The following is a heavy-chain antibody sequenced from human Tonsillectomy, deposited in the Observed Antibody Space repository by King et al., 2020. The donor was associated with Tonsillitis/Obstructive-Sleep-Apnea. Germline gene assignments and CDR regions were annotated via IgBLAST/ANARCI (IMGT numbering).Heavy chain of an antibody. V-gene: IGHV4-59*01. CDR1: GGSISSYY. CDR3: ARGWGGIDAWDI. J-gene: IGHJ3*02. D-gene: IGHD3-10*01. Sequence: VQLQESGPGLVKPSETLSLTCTVSGGSISSYYWSWIRQPPGKGLEWIGYIYYSGSTNYNPSLKSRVTISVDTSKNQFSLKLSSVTAADTAVYYCARGWGGIDAWDIWGQGTMGTGSS. CDR2: IYYSGST.